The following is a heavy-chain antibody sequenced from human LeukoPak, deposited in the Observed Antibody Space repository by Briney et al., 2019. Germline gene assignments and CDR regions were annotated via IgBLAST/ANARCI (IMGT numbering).Heavy chain of an antibody. CDR3: ARYSSGWLPRS. D-gene: IGHD6-19*01. V-gene: IGHV4-39*01. J-gene: IGHJ4*02. CDR1: GGSISSSSYY. Sequence: PSETLSLTCTVSGGSISSSSYYRGWIRQPPGKGLEWIGSIYYSGSTYYNPSLKSRVTISVDTSKNQFSLKLSSVTAADTAVYYCARYSSGWLPRSWGQGTLVTVSS. CDR2: IYYSGST.